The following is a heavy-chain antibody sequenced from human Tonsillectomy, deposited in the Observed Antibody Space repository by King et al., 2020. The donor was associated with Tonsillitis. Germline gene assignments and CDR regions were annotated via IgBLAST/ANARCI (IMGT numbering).Heavy chain of an antibody. J-gene: IGHJ3*02. V-gene: IGHV4-59*08. CDR1: GGSISGYF. Sequence: QLQESGPGLVKPSETLSLTCTVSGGSISGYFWSWIRQPPEKGLEWVAYIYSSGLTNYNPSLKSRVTISIDTSKNQFSLKLSSVTAADTAAYYCARYYCSGGICYAFDIWGQGTMVTVSS. D-gene: IGHD2-15*01. CDR3: ARYYCSGGICYAFDI. CDR2: IYSSGLT.